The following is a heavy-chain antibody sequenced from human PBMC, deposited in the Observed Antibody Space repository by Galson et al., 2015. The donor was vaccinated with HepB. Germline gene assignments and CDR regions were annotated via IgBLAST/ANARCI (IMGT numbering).Heavy chain of an antibody. D-gene: IGHD2-2*01. V-gene: IGHV3-30*03. CDR3: AFGGVPAARGYYYGMGV. Sequence: SLRLSCAASGFTLKTYVMRWFRQAPGKGLEWVAVISSDGSNKYYADSAKGRFTISRDSPKNTLYLQMNSLRTEDTAVYYCAFGGVPAARGYYYGMGVWGQGTTVTVSS. CDR2: ISSDGSNK. CDR1: GFTLKTYV. J-gene: IGHJ6*02.